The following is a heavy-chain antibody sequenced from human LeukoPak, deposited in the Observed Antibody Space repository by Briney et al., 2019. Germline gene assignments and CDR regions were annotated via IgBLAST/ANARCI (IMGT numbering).Heavy chain of an antibody. D-gene: IGHD4-17*01. CDR1: GFTFSIHS. CDR2: ISSSGSTI. CDR3: ARGRYGDYVFDY. J-gene: IGHJ4*02. Sequence: GGSLRLSCAASGFTFSIHSMNWVRQAPGKGLEWVSYISSSGSTIYHADSVKGRFTISRDNAKNSLYLQMNSLRDEDTAVYYCARGRYGDYVFDYWGQGTLVTFSS. V-gene: IGHV3-48*02.